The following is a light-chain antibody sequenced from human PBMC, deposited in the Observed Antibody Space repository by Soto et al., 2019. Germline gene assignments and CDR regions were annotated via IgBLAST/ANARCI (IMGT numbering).Light chain of an antibody. Sequence: EIVLTQSPGTLSLSPGERATLSCRASQSVSSSYLAWYQQKPGQAPKLLIFGASIRATDIPDRFSGSGSGTDFTLTISRLEPEDFATYYCQQYNSYSYTFGQGTKLEIK. CDR1: QSVSSSY. CDR3: QQYNSYSYT. J-gene: IGKJ2*01. CDR2: GAS. V-gene: IGKV3-20*01.